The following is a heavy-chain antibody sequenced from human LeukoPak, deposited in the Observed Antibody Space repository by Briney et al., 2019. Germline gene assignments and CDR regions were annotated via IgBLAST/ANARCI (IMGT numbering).Heavy chain of an antibody. CDR1: GYTFTSYD. J-gene: IGHJ4*02. CDR3: ARDPKYDYVWGSYRPEEGYFDY. V-gene: IGHV1-8*01. Sequence: ASVKVSCKASGYTFTSYDINWVRQATGQGLEWMGWMNPNSGNTGYAQKFQGRVTMTRNTSISTAYMELSSLRSEDTAVYYCARDPKYDYVWGSYRPEEGYFDYWGQGTLVTVSS. D-gene: IGHD3-16*02. CDR2: MNPNSGNT.